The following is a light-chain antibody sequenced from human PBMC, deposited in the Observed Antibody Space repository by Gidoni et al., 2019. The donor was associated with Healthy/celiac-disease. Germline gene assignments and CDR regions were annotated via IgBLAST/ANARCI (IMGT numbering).Light chain of an antibody. CDR3: NSRDSSGNHLV. CDR1: SLRSYY. CDR2: GKN. J-gene: IGLJ2*01. V-gene: IGLV3-19*01. Sequence: SSELTQDPAVSVALGQTVRLTCQGDSLRSYYESWYQQKPGQALVLVISGKNNRTSGMPDRFSGSSSGNTASLTITGAQEEDEADYYGNSRDSSGNHLVFGGGTKLTVI.